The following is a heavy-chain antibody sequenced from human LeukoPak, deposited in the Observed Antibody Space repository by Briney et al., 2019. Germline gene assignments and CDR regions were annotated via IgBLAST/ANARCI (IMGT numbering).Heavy chain of an antibody. CDR2: IYYSGST. J-gene: IGHJ4*02. Sequence: SETLSLTCTVSGGSISSSSYYWVWIRQPPGKGPEWIGSIYYSGSTYYNPSLKSRVTISVDTSKNQFSLKLSSVTAADTAVYYCSSTYTSNWNFDYWGQGTLVTVSS. CDR3: SSTYTSNWNFDY. V-gene: IGHV4-39*01. D-gene: IGHD1-1*01. CDR1: GGSISSSSYY.